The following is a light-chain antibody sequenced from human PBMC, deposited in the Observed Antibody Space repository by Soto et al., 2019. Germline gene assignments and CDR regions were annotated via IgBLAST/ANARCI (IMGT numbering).Light chain of an antibody. CDR1: SSDVGGYNH. V-gene: IGLV2-8*01. CDR2: DVS. CDR3: SSYAGSNSLI. J-gene: IGLJ1*01. Sequence: QSALTQPPSASGSLXXSXTISCTGTSSDVGGYNHVSWYQQHPGKAPKLLIYDVSHRPSGVPDRFSGSKSGNTASLTVSGLQADDEVDYYCSSYAGSNSLIFGTGTKLTVL.